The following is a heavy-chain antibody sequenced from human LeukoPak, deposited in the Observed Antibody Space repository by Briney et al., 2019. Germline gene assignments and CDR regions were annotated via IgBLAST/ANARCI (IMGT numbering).Heavy chain of an antibody. CDR2: ISYDGSNK. CDR3: ANLGRADKGGY. D-gene: IGHD3/OR15-3a*01. V-gene: IGHV3-30*18. Sequence: PGGSLRLSCAASGFTFSSYGMHWVRQAPGKGLEWVAVISYDGSNKYYADSVKGRFTISRDNSKNTLYLQMNSLRAEDTAVYYCANLGRADKGGYWGQGTLVTVSS. CDR1: GFTFSSYG. J-gene: IGHJ4*02.